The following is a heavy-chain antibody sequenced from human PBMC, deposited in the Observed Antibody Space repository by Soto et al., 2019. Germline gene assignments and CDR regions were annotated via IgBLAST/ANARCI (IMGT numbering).Heavy chain of an antibody. CDR1: GGSIRSSSYY. CDR2: INYSRST. D-gene: IGHD2-15*01. CDR3: ARRGCSGGSCKRQIDSYYYYMDV. V-gene: IGHV4-39*01. J-gene: IGHJ6*03. Sequence: QLQLQESGPGLVKPSETLSLTCTVSGGSIRSSSYYWGWLRQPPGMGLEWIGRINYSRSTYYNTYITSRVTTLVDPSNNQFSLKLSSVTAADTAVYDCARRGCSGGSCKRQIDSYYYYMDVWGKGTTVTVSS.